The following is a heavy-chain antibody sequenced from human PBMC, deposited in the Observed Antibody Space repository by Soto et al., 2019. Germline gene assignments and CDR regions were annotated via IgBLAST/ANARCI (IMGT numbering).Heavy chain of an antibody. CDR3: ASSSPFHY. V-gene: IGHV4-39*01. J-gene: IGHJ4*02. Sequence: QLQLQESGPGLVKPSETLSLTCSVSSASLSSSTYYWSWIRQPPGRGPEWIGSIYYSGNTCYKPARKSRVSLSIDTSRNQFSLKLPSVTAADTGVYYCASSSPFHYWGPGILVTVSS. D-gene: IGHD6-6*01. CDR2: IYYSGNT. CDR1: SASLSSSTYY.